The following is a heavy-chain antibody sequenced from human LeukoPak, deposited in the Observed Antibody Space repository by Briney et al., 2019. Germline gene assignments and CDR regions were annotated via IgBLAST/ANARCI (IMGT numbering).Heavy chain of an antibody. Sequence: PGGSLRLSCAASGFTFSTYWMSWVRQAPGKGLEWVASIKHDESGRYYVDSVKGRFTISGDNAKSSMFLQMNSLRAEDTAVYYCAKTSYSRGMDVWGQGIPVAVSS. CDR1: GFTFSTYW. J-gene: IGHJ6*02. D-gene: IGHD3-10*01. V-gene: IGHV3-7*01. CDR3: AKTSYSRGMDV. CDR2: IKHDESGR.